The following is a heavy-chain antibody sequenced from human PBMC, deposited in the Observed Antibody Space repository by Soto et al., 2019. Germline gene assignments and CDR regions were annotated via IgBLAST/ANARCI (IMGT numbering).Heavy chain of an antibody. D-gene: IGHD3-22*01. CDR3: ARGAYYYDSSGLSY. CDR2: ISSSGSTI. J-gene: IGHJ4*02. V-gene: IGHV3-48*01. Sequence: EVQLVESGGGLVQPGGSLRLSCAASGFTFSSYSMNWVRQAPGKGLEGVSYISSSGSTIFYAESVKGRFTISRDNAKNSLYLQMNSLRAEDTAVYYCARGAYYYDSSGLSYWGQGTLVTVSS. CDR1: GFTFSSYS.